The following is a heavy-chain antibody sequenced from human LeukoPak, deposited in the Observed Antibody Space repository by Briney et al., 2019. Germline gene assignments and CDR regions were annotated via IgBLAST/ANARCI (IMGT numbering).Heavy chain of an antibody. CDR2: IKRKSDGGTT. CDR3: TTVGKRELLRETDY. D-gene: IGHD1-26*01. CDR1: GFTFTNAW. V-gene: IGHV3-15*01. J-gene: IGHJ4*02. Sequence: PGGSLRLSCVASGFTFTNAWMSWVRQAPGKGLEWVGRIKRKSDGGTTDYAAPVKGRFTISRDDSKNTLYLQMNSLKTEDTAVYYCTTVGKRELLRETDYWGQGTLVTVSS.